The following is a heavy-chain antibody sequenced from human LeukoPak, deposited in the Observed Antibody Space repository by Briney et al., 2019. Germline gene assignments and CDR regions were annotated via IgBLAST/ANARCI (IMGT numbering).Heavy chain of an antibody. CDR2: IYYSGST. Sequence: PSETLSLTCTVSGGSISSGDYYWSWIRQPPGKGLEWIGYIYYSGSTYYNPSLKSRVTISVDTSKNQFSLKLSSVTAADTAVYYCARGAKGYFDWLPTFDYWGQGTLVTVSS. J-gene: IGHJ4*02. D-gene: IGHD3-9*01. CDR3: ARGAKGYFDWLPTFDY. CDR1: GGSISSGDYY. V-gene: IGHV4-30-4*01.